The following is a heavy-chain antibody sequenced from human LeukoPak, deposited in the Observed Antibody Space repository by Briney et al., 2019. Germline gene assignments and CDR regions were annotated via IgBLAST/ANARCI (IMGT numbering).Heavy chain of an antibody. J-gene: IGHJ4*02. CDR1: GFTFSSYG. CDR3: AKDLYYYDRVPWGD. V-gene: IGHV3-30*18. CDR2: ISYDGSNK. Sequence: AGGSLRRSCAASGFTFSSYGMHWVRQAPGKGLEWVAVISYDGSNKYYADSVKGRFTISRDNSKNTLYLQRNSPRAEDTAVYYCAKDLYYYDRVPWGDWGQGTLVTVSS. D-gene: IGHD3-22*01.